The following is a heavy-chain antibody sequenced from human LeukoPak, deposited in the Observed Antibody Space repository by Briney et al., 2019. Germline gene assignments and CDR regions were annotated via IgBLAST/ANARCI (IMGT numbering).Heavy chain of an antibody. D-gene: IGHD5-18*01. J-gene: IGHJ6*02. Sequence: GGSLRLSCAASGFTFSSYSMNWVRQAPGKGLEWVSSISSSSSYIYYADSVKGRFTISRDNAKNSLYLQMNSLRAEDTAVYYCARERRGYSRYYGMDVWGQGTTVTVSS. CDR3: ARERRGYSRYYGMDV. V-gene: IGHV3-21*01. CDR1: GFTFSSYS. CDR2: ISSSSSYI.